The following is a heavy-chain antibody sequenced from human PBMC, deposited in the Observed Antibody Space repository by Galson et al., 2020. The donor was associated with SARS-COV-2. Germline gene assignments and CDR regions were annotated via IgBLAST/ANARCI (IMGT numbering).Heavy chain of an antibody. CDR1: GFTFSSYE. CDR3: ASAWGGGYSSSWYEGDFQH. D-gene: IGHD6-13*01. J-gene: IGHJ1*01. CDR2: ISSRSSTI. V-gene: IGHV3-48*03. Sequence: GESLKISCAASGFTFSSYEMNWVRQAPGKGLEWVSYISSRSSTIYYADSVKGRFTISRDNAKKSLYLQMNSLRAEDTAIYYCASAWGGGYSSSWYEGDFQHWGRGTLVTVSS.